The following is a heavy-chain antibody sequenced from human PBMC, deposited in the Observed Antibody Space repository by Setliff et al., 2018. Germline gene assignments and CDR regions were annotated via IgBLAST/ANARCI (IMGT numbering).Heavy chain of an antibody. CDR3: ARVGQRQLVLGELVF. V-gene: IGHV4-39*01. J-gene: IGHJ4*02. CDR1: DVSISSSSFY. D-gene: IGHD6-13*01. CDR2: IYYSGST. Sequence: PSETLSLTCTVSDVSISSSSFYWAWIRQPPGKGLEWIGSIYYSGSTYYNPSLTSRVTISVDTSNNQFSLNLRSVTAADTAIYYCARVGQRQLVLGELVFWGQGTLVTVSS.